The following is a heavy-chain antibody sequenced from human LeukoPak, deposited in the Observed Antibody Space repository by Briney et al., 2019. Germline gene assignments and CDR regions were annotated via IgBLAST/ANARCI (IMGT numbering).Heavy chain of an antibody. J-gene: IGHJ5*02. CDR3: AKDLASAVARWGWFDP. CDR2: ISGSGGST. CDR1: GFTFSSYA. Sequence: GGSLRLSCVASGFTFSSYAMSWVRQAPGKGLEWVSAISGSGGSTYYADSVKGRFTISRDNSKNTLYLQMNSLRAEDTAVYYCAKDLASAVARWGWFDPWGQGTLVTVSS. V-gene: IGHV3-23*01. D-gene: IGHD6-19*01.